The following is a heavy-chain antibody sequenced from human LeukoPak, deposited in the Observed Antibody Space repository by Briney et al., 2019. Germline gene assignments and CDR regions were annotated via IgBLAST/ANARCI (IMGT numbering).Heavy chain of an antibody. CDR3: ARGGRRIAVGDYFDY. Sequence: AALVKVSCKASGYTFTSYSMNWVRQAPGQGLEWMGWINTNTGNPMYAQGFTGRFVFSLDTSVSTAYLQISSLKAEDTAVYYCARGGRRIAVGDYFDYWGQGTLVTVSS. V-gene: IGHV7-4-1*02. CDR2: INTNTGNP. J-gene: IGHJ4*02. CDR1: GYTFTSYS. D-gene: IGHD6-19*01.